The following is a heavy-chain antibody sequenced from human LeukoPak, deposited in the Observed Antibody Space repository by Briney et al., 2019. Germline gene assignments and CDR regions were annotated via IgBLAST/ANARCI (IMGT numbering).Heavy chain of an antibody. CDR1: GYTFTSYG. V-gene: IGHV1-2*02. CDR2: INPNSGGT. D-gene: IGHD6-13*01. J-gene: IGHJ4*02. CDR3: ARDHEPLTPSSSWYDGGLGY. Sequence: VASVKVSCKASGYTFTSYGISWVRQAPGQGLEWMGWINPNSGGTNYAQKFQGRVTMTRDTSISTAYMELSRLRSDDTAVYYCARDHEPLTPSSSWYDGGLGYWGQGTLVTVSS.